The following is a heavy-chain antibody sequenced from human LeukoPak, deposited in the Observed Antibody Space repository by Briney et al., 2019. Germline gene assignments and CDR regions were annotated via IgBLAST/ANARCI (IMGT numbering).Heavy chain of an antibody. J-gene: IGHJ6*03. V-gene: IGHV3-20*04. CDR3: ATSAAGNYYYYMDV. CDR1: GFTFDDYG. Sequence: GGSLRLSCAASGFTFDDYGMSWVRQAPGKGLEWVSGINWNGGSTGYADSVKGRFTISRDNAKNSLYLQMNSLRAEDTALYYCATSAAGNYYYYMDVWGKGTTVTVSS. CDR2: INWNGGST. D-gene: IGHD6-13*01.